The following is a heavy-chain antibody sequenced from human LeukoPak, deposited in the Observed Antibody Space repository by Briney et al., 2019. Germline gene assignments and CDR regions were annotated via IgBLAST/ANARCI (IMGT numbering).Heavy chain of an antibody. V-gene: IGHV4-4*07. J-gene: IGHJ4*02. CDR2: FYTSGST. CDR1: GGSISSYY. D-gene: IGHD5-24*01. Sequence: SETLSLTCTLSGGSISSYYWIWIREPAGKGLEWIGRFYTSGSTNYNPSLKSRVTISVDTSKNQFSLKVNSVTAADTAVYYCARGRDGYNFLNRGEYYYFDYWGQGILVTVSS. CDR3: ARGRDGYNFLNRGEYYYFDY.